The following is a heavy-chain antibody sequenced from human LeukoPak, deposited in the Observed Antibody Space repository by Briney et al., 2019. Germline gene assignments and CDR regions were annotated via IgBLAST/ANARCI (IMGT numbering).Heavy chain of an antibody. CDR3: ARGAIVVVPAAPEDY. Sequence: GGSLRLSCAASGFTFSSYAMHWVRQAPGKGLEWVAVISYDGSNKYYADSVKGRFTISRDNSKNTLYLQMNSPRAEDTAVYYCARGAIVVVPAAPEDYWGQGTLVTVSS. V-gene: IGHV3-30-3*01. CDR1: GFTFSSYA. D-gene: IGHD2-2*01. J-gene: IGHJ4*02. CDR2: ISYDGSNK.